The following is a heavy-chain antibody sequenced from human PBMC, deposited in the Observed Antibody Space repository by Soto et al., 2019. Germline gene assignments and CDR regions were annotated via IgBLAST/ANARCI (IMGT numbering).Heavy chain of an antibody. V-gene: IGHV3-74*01. J-gene: IGHJ6*02. Sequence: GRSLRLSCGASGFSVKRYWMHWVRQAPGKGLVWLSRFGGDENYTDYADSVRGRFTISRDIAKNTIYLQMNSLRAEDTAVYYCGKGKELGVVRYGLDAWGQGTTVTVSS. D-gene: IGHD3-3*01. CDR1: GFSVKRYW. CDR2: FGGDENYT. CDR3: GKGKELGVVRYGLDA.